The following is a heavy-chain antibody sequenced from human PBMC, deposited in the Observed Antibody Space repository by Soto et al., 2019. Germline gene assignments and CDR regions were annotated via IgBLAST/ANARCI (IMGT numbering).Heavy chain of an antibody. J-gene: IGHJ6*02. D-gene: IGHD3-22*01. V-gene: IGHV5-51*01. Sequence: GDSLKISCKGSGYSFTSYWIGWGLQIPGKGLEWMGIIYPGDSDTRYSPSFQGQVTISADKSISTAYLQWSSLKASDTAMYYCARHRYSDSPYSYYGMDVWGQGTTVTVPS. CDR1: GYSFTSYW. CDR2: IYPGDSDT. CDR3: ARHRYSDSPYSYYGMDV.